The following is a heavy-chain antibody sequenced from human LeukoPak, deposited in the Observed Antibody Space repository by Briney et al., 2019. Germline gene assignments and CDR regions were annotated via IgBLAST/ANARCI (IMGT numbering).Heavy chain of an antibody. CDR1: GFTFSSYW. D-gene: IGHD2-8*01. CDR2: IKQDGSEK. V-gene: IGHV3-7*01. J-gene: IGHJ3*02. Sequence: GGSLRLSCAASGFTFSSYWMNWVRQAPGMGLEWVAKIKQDGSEKYYVDSVKGRFTTSRDNAKNSLYLQMNSLRAEDTALYYCARVSYYPHDAFDIWGQGTMVTVSS. CDR3: ARVSYYPHDAFDI.